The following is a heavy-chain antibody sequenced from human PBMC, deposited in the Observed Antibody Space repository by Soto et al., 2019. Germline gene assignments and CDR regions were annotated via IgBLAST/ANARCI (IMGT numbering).Heavy chain of an antibody. CDR2: IYSGGST. CDR3: ARATYYYGSGSYPDAFDI. J-gene: IGHJ3*02. CDR1: GFTVSSNY. D-gene: IGHD3-10*01. Sequence: GSLRLSCAASGFTVSSNYMSWVRQAPGKGLEWVSVIYSGGSTYYADSVKGRFTISRDNSKNTLYLQMNSLRAEDTAVYYCARATYYYGSGSYPDAFDIWGQGT. V-gene: IGHV3-66*01.